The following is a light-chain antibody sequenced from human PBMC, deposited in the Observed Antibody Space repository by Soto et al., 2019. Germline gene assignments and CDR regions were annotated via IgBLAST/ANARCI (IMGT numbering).Light chain of an antibody. V-gene: IGLV2-14*01. CDR2: EVN. CDR1: SSDVGGYNY. CDR3: SSYTSSSTLV. J-gene: IGLJ1*01. Sequence: QSALTQPASVSGSPGQSITISCTGTSSDVGGYNYVSWYQQHPGKAPKVMIYEVNNRPSGISNRFSGSKSGNTASLTISGLQAEDEADYYCSSYTSSSTLVFGTGTKLTVL.